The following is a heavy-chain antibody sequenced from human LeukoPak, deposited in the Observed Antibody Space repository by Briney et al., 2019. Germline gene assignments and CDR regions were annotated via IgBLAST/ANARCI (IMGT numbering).Heavy chain of an antibody. V-gene: IGHV4-59*12. CDR1: GGSISSYY. CDR3: ARVSKASYFDY. CDR2: IHYSGST. J-gene: IGHJ4*02. Sequence: SETLSLTCTVSGGSISSYYWSWIRQPPGKGLEWIGSIHYSGSTYYNPSLKSRVTMSVDTPKNQYSLKLSSVTAADTAVYYCARVSKASYFDYWGQGTLVTVSS.